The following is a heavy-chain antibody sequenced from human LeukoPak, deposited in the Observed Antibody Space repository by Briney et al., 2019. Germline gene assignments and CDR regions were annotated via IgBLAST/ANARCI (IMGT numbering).Heavy chain of an antibody. CDR2: IYHSGST. CDR1: GYSISSGYY. V-gene: IGHV4-38-2*02. CDR3: ARGPEWFGELLGPDY. D-gene: IGHD3-10*01. J-gene: IGHJ4*02. Sequence: PSETLSLTCTVSGYSISSGYYWGWIRQPPGKGLEWIGSIYHSGSTYYNPSLKSRVTISVDTSKNQFSLKLSSMTAADTAVYYCARGPEWFGELLGPDYWGQGTLVTVSS.